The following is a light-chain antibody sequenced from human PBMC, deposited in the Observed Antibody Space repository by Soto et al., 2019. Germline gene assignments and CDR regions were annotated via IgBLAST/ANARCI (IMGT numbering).Light chain of an antibody. CDR1: SSDVGGYDY. Sequence: QSALTQPPSASGSPGQSVTISCAGTSSDVGGYDYVSWYQQHPGEAPKLIIYELSKRPSGVPDRFSGSKSGNTASLTVSGLQAEDEADYYCSSYAGSNNYVFGTGTKLTVL. CDR2: ELS. J-gene: IGLJ1*01. CDR3: SSYAGSNNYV. V-gene: IGLV2-8*01.